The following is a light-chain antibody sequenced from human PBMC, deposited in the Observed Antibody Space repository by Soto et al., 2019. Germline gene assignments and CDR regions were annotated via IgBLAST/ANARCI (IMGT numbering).Light chain of an antibody. V-gene: IGLV2-14*01. CDR3: SSYTSSSTLV. CDR1: SSDVGGYNY. Sequence: QSVLTQPASVSGSPGQSITIYCTGTSSDVGGYNYVSWYQQHPGKAPKLMIYDVSNRPSGVSNRFSGSKSGNTASLTISGLQAEDEADYCCSSYTSSSTLVFGGGTKLTVL. CDR2: DVS. J-gene: IGLJ2*01.